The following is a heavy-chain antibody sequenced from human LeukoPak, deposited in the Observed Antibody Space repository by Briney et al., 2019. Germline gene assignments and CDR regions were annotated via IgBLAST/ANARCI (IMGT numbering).Heavy chain of an antibody. V-gene: IGHV1-69*04. CDR1: GGAFSSYA. Sequence: SVKVSCKASGGAFSSYAISWVRQAPGQGLEWMGRIIPILGIANYAQKFQGRVTITADKSTSTAYMELSSLRSEDTAVYYCARDPGYSSSWHWFDPWGQGTLVTVSS. D-gene: IGHD6-13*01. J-gene: IGHJ5*02. CDR3: ARDPGYSSSWHWFDP. CDR2: IIPILGIA.